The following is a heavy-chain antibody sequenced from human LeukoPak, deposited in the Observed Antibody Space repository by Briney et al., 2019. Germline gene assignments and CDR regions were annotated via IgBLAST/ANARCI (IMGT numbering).Heavy chain of an antibody. D-gene: IGHD3-22*01. CDR2: ISYSGST. CDR3: AREPGFDSSGYLNWFDP. CDR1: GGSISSYY. J-gene: IGHJ5*02. Sequence: PSETLSLTCTVSGGSISSYYWSWVRQPPGKGLEWIACISYSGSTKYNPSLKSRVTISVDTSKNQLSLKLSSVTAADTAVYYCAREPGFDSSGYLNWFDPWGQGTLVTVSS. V-gene: IGHV4-59*01.